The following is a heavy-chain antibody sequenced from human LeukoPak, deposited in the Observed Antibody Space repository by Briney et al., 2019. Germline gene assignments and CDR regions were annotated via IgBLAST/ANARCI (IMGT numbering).Heavy chain of an antibody. CDR3: ARDIVVVTAIMDV. CDR1: GFTFSSYW. Sequence: GGSLGLSCAASGFTFSSYWMSWVRQAPGKGLEWVANIKQDGSEKYYVDSVKGRFTISRDNAKNSLYLQMNSLRAEDTAVYYCARDIVVVTAIMDVWGKGTTVTVSS. D-gene: IGHD2-21*02. CDR2: IKQDGSEK. V-gene: IGHV3-7*01. J-gene: IGHJ6*03.